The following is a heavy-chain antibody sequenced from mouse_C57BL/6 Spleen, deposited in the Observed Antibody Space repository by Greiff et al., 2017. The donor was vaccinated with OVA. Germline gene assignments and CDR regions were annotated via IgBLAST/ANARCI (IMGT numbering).Heavy chain of an antibody. D-gene: IGHD2-4*01. CDR1: GYTFTDYY. CDR2: INPNNGGT. J-gene: IGHJ3*01. Sequence: EVQLQQSGPELVKPGASVKISCTASGYTFTDYYMTWVKQSPGKSLEWIGNINPNNGGTSYNQKFKGKSTLTVDKSSSTAYLQLRSLTSEDSAVYDCAGFVKYDYAWFAYWGQGTLVTVSA. CDR3: AGFVKYDYAWFAY. V-gene: IGHV1-26*01.